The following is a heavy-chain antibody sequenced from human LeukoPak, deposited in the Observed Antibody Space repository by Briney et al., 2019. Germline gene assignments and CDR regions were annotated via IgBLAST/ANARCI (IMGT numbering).Heavy chain of an antibody. CDR1: GYTFTSYD. J-gene: IGHJ4*02. Sequence: ASVKVSCKASGYTFTSYDINWVRQATGQGLEWMGWMNPNSGNTGYAQKFQGRVTMTRDTSISTAYMELSRLRSDDTAVYYCARDGSSYSRYYFDYWGQGTLVTVSS. CDR3: ARDGSSYSRYYFDY. V-gene: IGHV1-8*01. CDR2: MNPNSGNT. D-gene: IGHD6-13*01.